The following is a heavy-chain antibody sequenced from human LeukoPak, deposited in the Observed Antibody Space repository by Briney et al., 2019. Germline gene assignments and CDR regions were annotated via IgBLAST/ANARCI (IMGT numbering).Heavy chain of an antibody. CDR1: GFTFSSYW. CDR2: INSDGSST. J-gene: IGHJ3*02. V-gene: IGHV3-74*01. CDR3: ATIEVVGIAVAGAPDAFDI. D-gene: IGHD6-19*01. Sequence: GGSLRLSCAASGFTFSSYWMHWVRQAPGKGLVWVSRINSDGSSTSYADSVKGRFTISRDNAKNTLYLQMNSLRAEDTAVYYCATIEVVGIAVAGAPDAFDIWGQGTMVTVSS.